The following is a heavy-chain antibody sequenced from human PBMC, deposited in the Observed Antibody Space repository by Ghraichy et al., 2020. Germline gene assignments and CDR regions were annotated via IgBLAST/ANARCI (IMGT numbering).Heavy chain of an antibody. CDR1: GLAFSSYW. CDR3: ARDGWGALFDS. V-gene: IGHV3-7*01. CDR2: IKQDGSEQ. Sequence: LSLTCATSGLAFSSYWMTWVRQAPGKGLEWVANIKQDGSEQYYVDSVKGRFTISRDNAKNSLYLQMSSLRVEDTAVYYCARDGWGALFDSWGQGTLVTVSS. J-gene: IGHJ4*02. D-gene: IGHD1-26*01.